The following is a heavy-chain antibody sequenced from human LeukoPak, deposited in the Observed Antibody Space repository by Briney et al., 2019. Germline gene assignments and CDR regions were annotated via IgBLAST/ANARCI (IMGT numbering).Heavy chain of an antibody. D-gene: IGHD3-10*01. CDR1: GFTFSRYW. CDR3: AKAPYGSGRKDIDY. Sequence: PGGSLRLSCAASGFTFSRYWMSWVRQAPGKGLEWVANINQDGSEKYYVDSVKGRFTISRDNSKNTLYLQMNSLRAEDTAVYYCAKAPYGSGRKDIDYWGQGTLVTVSS. J-gene: IGHJ4*02. CDR2: INQDGSEK. V-gene: IGHV3-7*03.